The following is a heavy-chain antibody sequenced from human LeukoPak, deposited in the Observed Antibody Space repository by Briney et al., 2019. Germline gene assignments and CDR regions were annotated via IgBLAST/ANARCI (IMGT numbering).Heavy chain of an antibody. Sequence: GGSLRLSCAASGFTFNNHWMNWVRQAPGKGLEWVSSISSSSSYIYYADSVKGRYTISRDNAKNSLYLQMNSLRAEDTAVYYCARDENTVTTNYFDLWGRGTLVTVSS. CDR1: GFTFNNHW. V-gene: IGHV3-21*01. CDR3: ARDENTVTTNYFDL. J-gene: IGHJ2*01. CDR2: ISSSSSYI. D-gene: IGHD4-17*01.